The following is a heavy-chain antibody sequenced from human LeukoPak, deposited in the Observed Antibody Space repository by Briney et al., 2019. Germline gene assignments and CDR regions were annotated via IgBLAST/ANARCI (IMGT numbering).Heavy chain of an antibody. J-gene: IGHJ4*02. CDR2: IYYSGST. CDR1: GGSISSSSYY. Sequence: SETLSHTCTVSGGSISSSSYYWGWIRQPPGKGLEWIGSIYYSGSTYYNPSLKSRVTISVDTSKNQFSLKLSSVTAADTAVYYCAHAPPGDHDYWGQGTLVTVSS. D-gene: IGHD3-10*01. CDR3: AHAPPGDHDY. V-gene: IGHV4-39*01.